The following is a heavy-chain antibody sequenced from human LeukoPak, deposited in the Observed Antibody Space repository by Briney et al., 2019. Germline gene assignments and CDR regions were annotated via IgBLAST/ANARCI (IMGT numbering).Heavy chain of an antibody. V-gene: IGHV3-7*01. CDR3: ASGGSIAALPGD. CDR1: GFTFGSYW. Sequence: GGSLRLSCAASGFTFGSYWMSWVRQAPGKGLEWVANIKQDGSEKYYVDSVKGRFTISRDNAKNSLYLQMNSLRAEDTAVYYCASGGSIAALPGDWGQGTLVTVSS. J-gene: IGHJ4*02. D-gene: IGHD6-6*01. CDR2: IKQDGSEK.